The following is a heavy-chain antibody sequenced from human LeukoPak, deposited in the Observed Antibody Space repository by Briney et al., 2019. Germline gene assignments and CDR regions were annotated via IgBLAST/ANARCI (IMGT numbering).Heavy chain of an antibody. CDR1: GYTFTSYA. J-gene: IGHJ6*02. D-gene: IGHD3-10*01. CDR2: MNPNSGNT. CDR3: ARGSFVVDGSGSYYRQSYGMDV. V-gene: IGHV1-8*02. Sequence: ASVKVSCKASGYTFTSYAMNWVRQAPGQGLEWMGWMNPNSGNTGYAQKFQGRVTMTRNTSISTAYMELSSLRSEDTAVYYCARGSFVVDGSGSYYRQSYGMDVWGQGTTVTVSS.